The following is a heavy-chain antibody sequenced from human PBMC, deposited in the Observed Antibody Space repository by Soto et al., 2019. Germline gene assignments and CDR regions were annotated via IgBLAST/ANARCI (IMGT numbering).Heavy chain of an antibody. CDR3: AKDDTYYYGSGSYTYYYYGMDV. V-gene: IGHV3-23*01. J-gene: IGHJ6*02. D-gene: IGHD3-10*01. Sequence: PGGSLRLSCAASGFTFSSYAMSWVRQAPGKGLEWVSAISGSGGSTYYADSVKGRFTISRDNSKNTLYLQMNSLRAEDTAVYYCAKDDTYYYGSGSYTYYYYGMDVWGQGTTVTVSS. CDR1: GFTFSSYA. CDR2: ISGSGGST.